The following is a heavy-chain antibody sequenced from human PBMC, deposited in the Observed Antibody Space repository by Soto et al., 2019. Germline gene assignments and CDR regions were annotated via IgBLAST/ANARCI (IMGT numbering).Heavy chain of an antibody. CDR1: GGSISSGDYY. V-gene: IGHV4-30-4*01. CDR3: ARHYDYVWGSYRYGVDAFDI. CDR2: IYYIGST. J-gene: IGHJ3*02. Sequence: QVQLQESGPGLVKPSQTLSLTCTVSGGSISSGDYYWSWIRQPPGKGLEWIGFIYYIGSTYYNPSLKSRVTISVDTSKNQFSLKLSSVTAADTAVYYCARHYDYVWGSYRYGVDAFDIWGQGTMVTVSS. D-gene: IGHD3-16*02.